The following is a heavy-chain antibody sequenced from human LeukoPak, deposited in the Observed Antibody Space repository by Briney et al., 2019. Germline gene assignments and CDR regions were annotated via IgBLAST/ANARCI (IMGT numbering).Heavy chain of an antibody. V-gene: IGHV3-66*01. J-gene: IGHJ1*01. CDR1: GFSVSNNY. CDR3: ASDSYSPEYFQH. CDR2: IYSGGST. Sequence: GGSLRLSCAASGFSVSNNYMSWVRQAPGKGLEWVSVIYSGGSTFYADSVKGRFTISRDNSKNTLYLQMNSLRAEDTAVFYCASDSYSPEYFQHWGQGTLVTVSS. D-gene: IGHD2-15*01.